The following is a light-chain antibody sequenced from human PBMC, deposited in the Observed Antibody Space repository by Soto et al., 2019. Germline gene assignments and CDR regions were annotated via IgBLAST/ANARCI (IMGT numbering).Light chain of an antibody. J-gene: IGLJ1*01. V-gene: IGLV2-14*01. CDR2: DVS. CDR1: SSYVGAYNS. Sequence: QSALTQPSSVSGSPGQSITISCTGTSSYVGAYNSVAWYQHNPGKAPKLMIYDVSNRPSGVSSRFSGSKSANTASLSMSGLQADDEADYYCSSYTSSSTRVFGTGRKVTVL. CDR3: SSYTSSSTRV.